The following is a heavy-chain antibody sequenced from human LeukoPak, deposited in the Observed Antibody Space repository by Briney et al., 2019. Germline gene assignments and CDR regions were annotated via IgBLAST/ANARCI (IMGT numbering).Heavy chain of an antibody. CDR1: GFTFSDS. Sequence: GGSLRLSCAASGFTFSDSLHWVRQASEKGLEWVGLMEKELNGYATAYAASVRGRFTISRDDSQNTAYLQMDSLKTEDTALYYCTRDSGTYNWLDPWGQGTLVTVSS. V-gene: IGHV3-73*01. D-gene: IGHD1-26*01. CDR2: MEKELNGYAT. J-gene: IGHJ5*02. CDR3: TRDSGTYNWLDP.